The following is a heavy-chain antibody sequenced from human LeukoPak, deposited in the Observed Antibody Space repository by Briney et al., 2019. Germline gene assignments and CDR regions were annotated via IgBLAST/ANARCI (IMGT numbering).Heavy chain of an antibody. CDR3: ARVGYYDSSGYYYLKYYFDY. CDR2: IYCSGST. J-gene: IGHJ4*02. V-gene: IGHV4-59*01. CDR1: GGSISSYY. D-gene: IGHD3-22*01. Sequence: SETLSLTCTVSGGSISSYYWSWIRQPPGKGLEWIGYIYCSGSTNYNPSLKSRVTISVDTSKNQFSLKLSSVTAADTAVYYCARVGYYDSSGYYYLKYYFDYWGQGTLVTVSS.